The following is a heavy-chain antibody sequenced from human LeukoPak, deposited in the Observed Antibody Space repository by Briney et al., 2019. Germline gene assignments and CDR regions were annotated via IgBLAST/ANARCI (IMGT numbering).Heavy chain of an antibody. CDR2: ISAYNGNT. V-gene: IGHV1-18*01. CDR3: ARDLLYDYVWGSYRSASFDY. Sequence: ASVKVSCKASGYTFTSYGISWVRQAPGQGLEWMGWISAYNGNTNYAQKLQGRVTMTTDTSTSTAYMELRSLRSDDTAVYYCARDLLYDYVWGSYRSASFDYWGQGTLVTVSS. J-gene: IGHJ4*02. D-gene: IGHD3-16*02. CDR1: GYTFTSYG.